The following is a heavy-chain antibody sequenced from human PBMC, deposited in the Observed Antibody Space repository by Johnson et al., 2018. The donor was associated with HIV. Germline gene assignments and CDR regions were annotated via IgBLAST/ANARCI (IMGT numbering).Heavy chain of an antibody. CDR1: GFTFDDYG. V-gene: IGHV3-20*04. Sequence: MLLVESGGGVVQPGRSLRLSCAASGFTFDDYGMSWVRQAPGKGLEWVSGINWNGGSTGYADSVKGRFTISRDNAKNSLYLQMNSLRAEDTALYYCASWGVGSSWNHDAFDIWGQGTMVTVSS. CDR2: INWNGGST. J-gene: IGHJ3*02. CDR3: ASWGVGSSWNHDAFDI. D-gene: IGHD6-13*01.